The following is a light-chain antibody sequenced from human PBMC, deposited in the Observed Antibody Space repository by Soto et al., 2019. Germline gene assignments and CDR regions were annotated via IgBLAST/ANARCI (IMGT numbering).Light chain of an antibody. CDR1: QSISSY. Sequence: DIQMTQSPSSLSASVGDSVTITCRASQSISSYLNWYQQKPGKAPKLLIYAASSLQSGVPSRFGGSGSGTDFTLTISSLQPEDFATYYCQQSYSTPRTFGQGTKLEIK. V-gene: IGKV1-39*01. CDR3: QQSYSTPRT. J-gene: IGKJ2*01. CDR2: AAS.